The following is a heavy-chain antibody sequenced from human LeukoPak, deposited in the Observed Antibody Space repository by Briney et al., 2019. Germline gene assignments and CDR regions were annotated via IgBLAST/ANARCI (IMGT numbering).Heavy chain of an antibody. CDR1: GDSITNHY. Sequence: SETLSLTCIVSGDSITNHYWSLIRRPPGKGLEWIGYIYYSGSINYNPSLKSRVTMSVDPSKNQFSLKLTSVTVADTATYYCVRQGTNSGYYLLDHGGQGHPVIVSS. J-gene: IGHJ4*02. CDR2: IYYSGSI. CDR3: VRQGTNSGYYLLDH. D-gene: IGHD3-22*01. V-gene: IGHV4-59*08.